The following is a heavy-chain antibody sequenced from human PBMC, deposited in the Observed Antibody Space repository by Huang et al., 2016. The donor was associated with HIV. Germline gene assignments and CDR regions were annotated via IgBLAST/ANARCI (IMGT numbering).Heavy chain of an antibody. CDR2: ISGDGSTT. D-gene: IGHD3-22*01. CDR1: GFPFRDYH. CDR3: TGIFYDSTGYYYHY. V-gene: IGHV3-43*01. Sequence: EVQLVQSGGVAIKPGGSLRLSCAASGFPFRDYHMHWGRQVPGKGLEWVARISGDGSTTKYGDSVKGRFTISRDNSKDSLYLQMNSLKTEDTAFYYCTGIFYDSTGYYYHYWGQGTLVTVSS. J-gene: IGHJ4*02.